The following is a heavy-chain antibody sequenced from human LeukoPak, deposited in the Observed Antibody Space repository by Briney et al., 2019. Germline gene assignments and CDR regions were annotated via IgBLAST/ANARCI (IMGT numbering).Heavy chain of an antibody. V-gene: IGHV4-59*12. D-gene: IGHD2-2*01. CDR1: GGSISSYY. Sequence: SETLSLTCTVSGGSISSYYWSWIRQPPGKGLESIGYIYYSGSTNYNPSLKSRVTISVDTSKNQFSLKLSSVTAADTAVYYCARAYCSSTRSVRYYYYGMDVWGQGTTVTVSS. CDR2: IYYSGST. CDR3: ARAYCSSTRSVRYYYYGMDV. J-gene: IGHJ6*02.